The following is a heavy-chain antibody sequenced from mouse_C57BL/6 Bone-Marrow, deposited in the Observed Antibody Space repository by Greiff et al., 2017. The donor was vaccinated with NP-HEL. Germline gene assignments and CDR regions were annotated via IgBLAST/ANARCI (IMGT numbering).Heavy chain of an antibody. V-gene: IGHV5-4*01. J-gene: IGHJ3*01. CDR2: ISDGGSYT. D-gene: IGHD1-1*02. CDR1: GFTFSSYA. CDR3: ARDRWVFAY. Sequence: DVQLQESGGGLVKPGGSLKLSCAASGFTFSSYAMSWVRQTPEKRLEWVATISDGGSYTYYPDNVKGRFTISRDNAKNNLYLQMSHLKSEDTAMYYCARDRWVFAYWGQGTLVTVSA.